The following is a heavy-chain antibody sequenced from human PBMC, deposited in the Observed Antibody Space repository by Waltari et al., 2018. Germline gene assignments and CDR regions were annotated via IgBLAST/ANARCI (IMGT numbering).Heavy chain of an antibody. D-gene: IGHD1-1*01. CDR3: ARDYTTGRRGDWFDP. CDR2: INHSGST. V-gene: IGHV4-34*01. CDR1: GGSFSGYY. J-gene: IGHJ5*02. Sequence: QVQLQQWGAGLLKPSETLSLTCAVYGGSFSGYYWSWIRQPPGKGLEWIGEINHSGSTNYNPSLKSRVTISVDTSKNQFSLKLSSVTAADTAVYYCARDYTTGRRGDWFDPWGQGTLVTVSS.